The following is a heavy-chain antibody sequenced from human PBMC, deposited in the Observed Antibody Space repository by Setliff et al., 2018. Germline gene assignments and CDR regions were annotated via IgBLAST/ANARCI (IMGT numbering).Heavy chain of an antibody. Sequence: PGGSLRLSCAASGFTFTNAWMSWVRQAPGKGLEWVGRIKSKTEGGTTDYAAPVKGRFTISRDDSKNPLYLQMNSLNTEDTAVYYCITLSTIPLGVWGQGTTVTVSS. J-gene: IGHJ6*02. D-gene: IGHD2-2*01. CDR3: ITLSTIPLGV. V-gene: IGHV3-15*01. CDR1: GFTFTNAW. CDR2: IKSKTEGGTT.